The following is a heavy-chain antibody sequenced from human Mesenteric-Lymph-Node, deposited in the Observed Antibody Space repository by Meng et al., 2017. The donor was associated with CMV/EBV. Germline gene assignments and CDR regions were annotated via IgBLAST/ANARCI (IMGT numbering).Heavy chain of an antibody. CDR3: ATSTIFEGYGMDV. D-gene: IGHD3-3*01. CDR1: GHTFTNYY. V-gene: IGHV1-46*01. Sequence: ASVKVSCKTSGHTFTNYYIHWVRQAPGQGLEWMGIIIPDGGNTSYAQKFQGRVSMTRDTSTNTVYMELSSLRSEDTAVYYCATSTIFEGYGMDVWGQGTTVTV. CDR2: IIPDGGNT. J-gene: IGHJ6*02.